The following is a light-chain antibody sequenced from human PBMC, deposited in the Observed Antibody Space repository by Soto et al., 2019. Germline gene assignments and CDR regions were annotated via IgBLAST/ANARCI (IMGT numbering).Light chain of an antibody. Sequence: VLTQSPVTLSLYPSATAXLSRRASQSFRGLLAWYQQKPGQAPRLLIYDAYNRATGIPPRFSGSGSGTDFTLTISSLEPEDSAVYYCQQRHMWPITFGQGSRLEIK. CDR3: QQRHMWPIT. CDR1: QSFRGL. J-gene: IGKJ5*01. V-gene: IGKV3-11*01. CDR2: DAY.